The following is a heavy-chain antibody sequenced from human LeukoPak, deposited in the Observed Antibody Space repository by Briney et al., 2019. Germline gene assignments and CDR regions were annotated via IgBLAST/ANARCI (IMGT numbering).Heavy chain of an antibody. CDR1: GFTFSNYA. Sequence: GGSLRLSYAASGFTFSNYAMSWVRQAPGKGLEWVSTISGAGGSTYYVDSVKGRFSISRDSSKNTVYLQMNSLRAEDTAVYYCARGFWQPLDYWGQGTLVTVSS. CDR3: ARGFWQPLDY. D-gene: IGHD3-10*01. J-gene: IGHJ4*02. V-gene: IGHV3-23*01. CDR2: ISGAGGST.